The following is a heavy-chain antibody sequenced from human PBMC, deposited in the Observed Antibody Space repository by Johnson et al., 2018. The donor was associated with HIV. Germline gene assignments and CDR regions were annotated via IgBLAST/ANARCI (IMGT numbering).Heavy chain of an antibody. V-gene: IGHV3-23*04. Sequence: VQLVESGGGLVQPGGSLRLSCAASGFTFSSYAMSWVRQAPGKGLEWVSAISGSGGSTYYADSVKGRFTISRDNSKKTLYLQMNSLRSEDTAVYYCARGDTMIVVVDNAFDIWGQGTMVTVSS. J-gene: IGHJ3*02. CDR1: GFTFSSYA. CDR3: ARGDTMIVVVDNAFDI. CDR2: ISGSGGST. D-gene: IGHD3-22*01.